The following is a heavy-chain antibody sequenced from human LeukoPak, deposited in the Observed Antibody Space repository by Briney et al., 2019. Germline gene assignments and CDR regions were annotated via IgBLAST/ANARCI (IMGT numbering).Heavy chain of an antibody. CDR1: GFTFSNYW. D-gene: IGHD2-2*01. Sequence: SGGSLRLSCAASGFTFSNYWMTWVRQAPGKGLEWVANIKEDGSQIYFVDSLKGRFTISRDNAKKSVHLQMNSLRAEDTAVYYCARIGYSSSSLDYWGQGTLVTVSS. CDR3: ARIGYSSSSLDY. V-gene: IGHV3-7*01. CDR2: IKEDGSQI. J-gene: IGHJ4*02.